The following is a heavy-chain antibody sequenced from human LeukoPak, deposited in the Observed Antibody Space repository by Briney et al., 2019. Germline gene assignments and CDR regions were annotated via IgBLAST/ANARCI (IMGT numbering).Heavy chain of an antibody. CDR3: ARQLGYCSSTSCYADKVDY. CDR1: GGPISSSSYY. CDR2: IYYSGST. Sequence: PSETLSLTCTVSGGPISSSSYYWGWIRQPPGKGLEWIGSIYYSGSTYYNPSLKSRVTISVDTSKNQFSLKLSSVTAADTAVYYCARQLGYCSSTSCYADKVDYWGQGTLVTVSS. V-gene: IGHV4-39*01. J-gene: IGHJ4*02. D-gene: IGHD2-2*01.